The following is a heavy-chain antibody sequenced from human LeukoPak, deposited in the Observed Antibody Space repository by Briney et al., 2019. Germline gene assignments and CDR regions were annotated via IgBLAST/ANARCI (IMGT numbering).Heavy chain of an antibody. CDR2: INPNSGVT. J-gene: IGHJ5*02. CDR1: GYTFSGYF. V-gene: IGHV1-2*02. Sequence: GASVKVSFKASGYTFSGYFIHWVRQAPGQGPEWMGWINPNSGVTNYAHKFQGRVTMSRDTSISTAYMELNRLRSDDTAVYYCARDASGYDPWGQGTLVTVSS. CDR3: ARDASGYDP. D-gene: IGHD5-12*01.